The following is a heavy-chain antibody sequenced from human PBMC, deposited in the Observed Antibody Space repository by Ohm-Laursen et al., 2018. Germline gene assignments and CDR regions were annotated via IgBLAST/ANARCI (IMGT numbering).Heavy chain of an antibody. D-gene: IGHD3-16*01. V-gene: IGHV3-15*01. CDR2: VKSESDGGAT. Sequence: SLRLSCTAFGSTFSNSWMSWVRQAPGKGLEWVGRVKSESDGGATDYAAPVKGRFTISRDDSTNTLYLEMNSLKTEDTAVYYCTSYDTSVQGYWGQGTLVTVSS. CDR3: TSYDTSVQGY. J-gene: IGHJ4*02. CDR1: GSTFSNSW.